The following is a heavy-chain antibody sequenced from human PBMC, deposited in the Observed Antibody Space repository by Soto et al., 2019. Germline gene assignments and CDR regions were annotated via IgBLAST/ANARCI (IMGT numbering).Heavy chain of an antibody. J-gene: IGHJ6*02. D-gene: IGHD2-2*01. CDR2: INHSGST. CDR3: ARGSNYYYYGMDV. CDR1: GGSFSGYY. V-gene: IGHV4-34*01. Sequence: LSLTCAVYGGSFSGYYWSWIRQPPGKGLEWIGEINHSGSTNYNPSLKSRVTISVDTSKNQFSLKLSSVTAADTAVYYCARGSNYYYYGMDVWGQGTTVTVSS.